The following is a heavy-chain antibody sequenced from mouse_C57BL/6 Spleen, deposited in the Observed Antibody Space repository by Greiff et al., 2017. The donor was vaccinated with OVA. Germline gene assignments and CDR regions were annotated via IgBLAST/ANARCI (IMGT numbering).Heavy chain of an antibody. CDR1: GYTFTSYW. Sequence: VKLQQPGAELVMPGASVKLSCKASGYTFTSYWMHWVKQRPGQGLEWIGEIDPSDSYTNYNQKFKGKSTLTVDKSSSTAYMQLSSLTSEDSAVYYCARRDYWGQGTLVTVSA. D-gene: IGHD3-3*01. V-gene: IGHV1-69*01. CDR3: ARRDY. J-gene: IGHJ3*01. CDR2: IDPSDSYT.